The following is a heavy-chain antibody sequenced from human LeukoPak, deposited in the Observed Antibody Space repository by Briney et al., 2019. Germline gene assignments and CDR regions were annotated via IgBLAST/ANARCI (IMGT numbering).Heavy chain of an antibody. Sequence: GGSLRLSCAASGFTFSSYEMNWVRQAPGKGLEWVSYISSSGSTIYYADSVKGRFTISRDNAKNSLYLQMNSLRAEDTAVYYCARDCTNGVCVKQFDYWGQGTPVTVSS. D-gene: IGHD2-8*01. J-gene: IGHJ4*02. CDR1: GFTFSSYE. CDR3: ARDCTNGVCVKQFDY. V-gene: IGHV3-48*03. CDR2: ISSSGSTI.